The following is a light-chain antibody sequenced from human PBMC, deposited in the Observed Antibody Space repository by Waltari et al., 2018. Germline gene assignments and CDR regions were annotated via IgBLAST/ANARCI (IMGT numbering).Light chain of an antibody. Sequence: DIVMTQSPDSLAVSLGERATINCKSSQSVLYSSNNKNYLAWYQQKPGQPPKLLIYWASTRESGVPDQFSGSGSGTDFTLTISSLLAEDVAVYYCQQYSSTPLTFGGGTKVEIK. CDR1: QSVLYSSNNKNY. V-gene: IGKV4-1*01. J-gene: IGKJ4*01. CDR3: QQYSSTPLT. CDR2: WAS.